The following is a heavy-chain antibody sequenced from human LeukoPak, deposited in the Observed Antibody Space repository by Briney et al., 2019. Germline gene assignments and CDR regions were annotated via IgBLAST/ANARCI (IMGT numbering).Heavy chain of an antibody. CDR1: GFTFSSYE. Sequence: PGGSLRLSCAASGFTFSSYEMNWVRQAPGKGLEWVSYISSSGSTIYYADSVKGRFTISRDNAKNSLYLQMNSLRAEDTAVYYCARDLLISSGFWKSMGNWFDPWGQGTLVTVSS. D-gene: IGHD6-19*01. CDR3: ARDLLISSGFWKSMGNWFDP. V-gene: IGHV3-48*03. J-gene: IGHJ5*02. CDR2: ISSSGSTI.